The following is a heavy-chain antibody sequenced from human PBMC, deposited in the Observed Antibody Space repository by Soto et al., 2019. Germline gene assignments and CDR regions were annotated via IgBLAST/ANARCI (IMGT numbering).Heavy chain of an antibody. V-gene: IGHV3-23*01. Sequence: PGGSLRLSCAASGFTFSSYAMSWVRQAPGKGLEWVSAISGSGGSTYYADSVKGRFTISRDNSKNTLYLQMNSLRAEDTAVYYCAKDLEAHYDSSGFTGYFDYWGQGTLVTVSS. CDR2: ISGSGGST. CDR3: AKDLEAHYDSSGFTGYFDY. CDR1: GFTFSSYA. D-gene: IGHD3-22*01. J-gene: IGHJ4*02.